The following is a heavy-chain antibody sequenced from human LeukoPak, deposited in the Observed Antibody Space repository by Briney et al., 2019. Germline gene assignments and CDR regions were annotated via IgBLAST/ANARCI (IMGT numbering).Heavy chain of an antibody. V-gene: IGHV1-2*04. CDR1: GYTFTGYY. CDR3: ARDGPPHYYGSGSRFDP. Sequence: ASVKVSCKASGYTFTGYYMHWVRQAPGQGLEWMGWINPNSGGTNYAQKFQGWVTMTTDTSTSTAYMELRSLRSDDTAVYYCARDGPPHYYGSGSRFDPWGQGTLVTVSS. J-gene: IGHJ5*02. CDR2: INPNSGGT. D-gene: IGHD3-10*01.